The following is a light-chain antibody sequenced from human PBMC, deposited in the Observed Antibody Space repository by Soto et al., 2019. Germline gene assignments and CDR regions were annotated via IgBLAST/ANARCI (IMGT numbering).Light chain of an antibody. V-gene: IGKV3-15*01. CDR3: QQYNNWPPIT. J-gene: IGKJ5*01. CDR1: QSVNSN. Sequence: EIVLTQSPATLSLSPGERATLSCRASQSVNSNYLAWYQQKPGQAPRLLIYGASTRATGIPARFSGSGSGTEFTLTISSLQSEDFAVYYCQQYNNWPPITFGQGTRLEIK. CDR2: GAS.